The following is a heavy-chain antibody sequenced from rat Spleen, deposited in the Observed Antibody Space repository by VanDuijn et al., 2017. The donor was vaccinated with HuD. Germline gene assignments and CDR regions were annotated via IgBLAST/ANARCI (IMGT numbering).Heavy chain of an antibody. V-gene: IGHV2-72*01. D-gene: IGHD4-3*01. CDR2: IWAGGGT. J-gene: IGHJ4*01. Sequence: QVQLKESGPGLVQPSQTLSLTCTVSGFSLTSDGVSWVRQPPGKSLVWMGTIWAGGGTNYNSAVQSRLSISRDTSKSQIFLKMNRLQPEDTGTYYCARHLREASGVMDVWGQGASVTVSS. CDR3: ARHLREASGVMDV. CDR1: GFSLTSDG.